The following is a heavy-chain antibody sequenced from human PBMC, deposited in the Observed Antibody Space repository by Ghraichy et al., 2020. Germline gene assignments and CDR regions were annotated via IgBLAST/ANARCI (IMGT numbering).Heavy chain of an antibody. CDR2: IRSKAYGGTT. D-gene: IGHD3-3*01. V-gene: IGHV3-49*04. CDR1: GFTFGDYA. J-gene: IGHJ4*02. CDR3: SRITIFGVVTEGYYFDY. Sequence: GGSLRLSCTASGFTFGDYAMSWVRQAPGKGLEWVGFIRSKAYGGTTEYAASVKGRFTISRDDSKSIAYLQMNSLKTEDTAVYYCSRITIFGVVTEGYYFDYWGQGTLVTVSS.